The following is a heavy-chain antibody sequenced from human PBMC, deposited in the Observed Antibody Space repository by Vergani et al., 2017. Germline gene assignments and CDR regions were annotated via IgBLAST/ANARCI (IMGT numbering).Heavy chain of an antibody. Sequence: QVQLVQSGAEVKKPGASVKVSCKASGYTFTSYYMHWVRQAPGQGLEWMGIINPSGGSTSYAQKFQGRVTMTRDTSTSTVYMELSSLRSEDTAVYYCARAVLGVVVPAAIRGMDVWGKGTTVTVSS. CDR2: INPSGGST. D-gene: IGHD2-2*02. V-gene: IGHV1-46*01. CDR1: GYTFTSYY. CDR3: ARAVLGVVVPAAIRGMDV. J-gene: IGHJ6*03.